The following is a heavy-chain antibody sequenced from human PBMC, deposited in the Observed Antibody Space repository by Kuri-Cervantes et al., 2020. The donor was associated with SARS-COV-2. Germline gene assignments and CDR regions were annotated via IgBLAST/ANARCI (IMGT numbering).Heavy chain of an antibody. D-gene: IGHD2-2*01. CDR2: IYYSGST. CDR1: GGSVSSGSYY. Sequence: GSLRLSCTVSGGSVSSGSYYWSWIRQPPEKGLEWIGYIYYSGSTNYNPSLKSRVTISVDTSKNQFSLKLSSVTAADTAVYYCARDPGDCSSTSCHPNWFDPWGQGTLVTVSS. J-gene: IGHJ5*02. V-gene: IGHV4-61*01. CDR3: ARDPGDCSSTSCHPNWFDP.